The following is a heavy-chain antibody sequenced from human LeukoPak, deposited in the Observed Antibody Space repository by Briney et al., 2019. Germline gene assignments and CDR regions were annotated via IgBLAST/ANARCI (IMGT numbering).Heavy chain of an antibody. J-gene: IGHJ4*02. D-gene: IGHD3-3*01. V-gene: IGHV3-23*01. CDR2: ISGSGGST. Sequence: PGGSLRLSCAASGFTFSSYAMSWVRQAPGKGLEWVSAISGSGGSTYYADSVKGRFTISRDNSKNTLYLQMNSLRAEDTAVYYCAKIGDYDFWSGYYTDYWGQGTLVTVSS. CDR1: GFTFSSYA. CDR3: AKIGDYDFWSGYYTDY.